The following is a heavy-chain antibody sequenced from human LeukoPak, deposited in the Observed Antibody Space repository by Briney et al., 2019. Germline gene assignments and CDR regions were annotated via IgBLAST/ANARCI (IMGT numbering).Heavy chain of an antibody. V-gene: IGHV1-46*01. Sequence: GESLKISCQGSGYSFTTYWIGWVRQAPGQGLEWMGIINPSGGSTSYAQKFQGRVTVTRDTSTSTVYMELSSLRSEDTAMYYCAREGEIGYDLSDYWGQGTLVTVSS. CDR1: GYSFTTYW. CDR2: INPSGGST. CDR3: AREGEIGYDLSDY. D-gene: IGHD5-12*01. J-gene: IGHJ4*02.